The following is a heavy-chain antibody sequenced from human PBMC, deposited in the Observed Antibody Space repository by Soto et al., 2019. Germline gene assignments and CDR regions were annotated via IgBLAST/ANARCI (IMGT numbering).Heavy chain of an antibody. Sequence: PGGSLRLSCAASGFTVSSNYMSWVRQAPGKGLEWVSVIYSGGSTYYADSVKGRFTISRDNSKNTLYLQLNSLRAEDTAVYYCAKSIRAAAGKYFFDFWGQGTLVTVSS. V-gene: IGHV3-53*01. CDR3: AKSIRAAAGKYFFDF. CDR2: IYSGGST. CDR1: GFTVSSNY. D-gene: IGHD2-15*01. J-gene: IGHJ4*02.